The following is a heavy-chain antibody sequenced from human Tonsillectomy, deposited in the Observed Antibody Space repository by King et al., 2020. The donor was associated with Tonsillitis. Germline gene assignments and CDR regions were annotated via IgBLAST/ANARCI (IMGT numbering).Heavy chain of an antibody. V-gene: IGHV3-48*03. J-gene: IGHJ6*03. CDR2: ISTSGSTI. CDR3: ARVSGNMDNYYYYMYV. CDR1: GFTFSSYE. Sequence: VQLVESGGGLVQPGGSLRLSCAASGFTFSSYEMNWVRQAPEKGLEWVSYISTSGSTIFYADSVKGRFTISRDNAKNSLYLQMSSLRAEDTAVYYCARVSGNMDNYYYYMYVWGKGTTVTVSS. D-gene: IGHD1-26*01.